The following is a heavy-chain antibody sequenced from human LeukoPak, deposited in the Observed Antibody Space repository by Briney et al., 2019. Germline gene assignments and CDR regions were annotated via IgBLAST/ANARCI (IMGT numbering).Heavy chain of an antibody. CDR2: ISGSGGST. Sequence: GGSLRLSCSASGFTFSSHAMSWVRQAPGKGLEWVSAISGSGGSTYYADSVKGRFTISRDNSKNTVHLQMSSLRAEDTAVYFCAKDVTGNEDYWGQGTLVTVSS. D-gene: IGHD7-27*01. CDR1: GFTFSSHA. J-gene: IGHJ4*02. CDR3: AKDVTGNEDY. V-gene: IGHV3-23*01.